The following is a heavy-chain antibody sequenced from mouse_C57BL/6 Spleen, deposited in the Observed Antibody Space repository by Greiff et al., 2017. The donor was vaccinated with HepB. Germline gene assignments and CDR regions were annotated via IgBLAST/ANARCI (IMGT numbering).Heavy chain of an antibody. CDR2: IDPSDSYT. D-gene: IGHD4-1*01. CDR1: GYTFTSYW. Sequence: VQLQQPGAELVRPGTSVKLSCKASGYTFTSYWMHWVKQRPGQGLEWIGVIDPSDSYTNYNQKFKGKATLTVDTSSSTAYMQLSSLTSEDSAVYYCARANWGLDYWGQGTTLTVSS. CDR3: ARANWGLDY. J-gene: IGHJ2*01. V-gene: IGHV1-59*01.